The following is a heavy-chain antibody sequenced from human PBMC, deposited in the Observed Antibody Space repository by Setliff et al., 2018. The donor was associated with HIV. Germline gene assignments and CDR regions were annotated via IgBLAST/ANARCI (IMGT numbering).Heavy chain of an antibody. D-gene: IGHD6-19*01. CDR3: AKNLYRSPWSPLDY. CDR2: IRYDDTYK. CDR1: GFTFSSYG. Sequence: LRLSCATSGFTFSSYGMHWVRQAPGKGLEWVAFIRYDDTYKFYADSLKGRFTISRDNSKNTLFLQVNSLRVEDTAVYYCAKNLYRSPWSPLDYWGQGTQVTVSS. V-gene: IGHV3-30*02. J-gene: IGHJ4*02.